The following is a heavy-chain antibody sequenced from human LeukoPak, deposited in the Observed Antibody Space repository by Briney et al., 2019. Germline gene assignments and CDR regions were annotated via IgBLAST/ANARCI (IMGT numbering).Heavy chain of an antibody. J-gene: IGHJ4*02. CDR2: ITRSSTTI. Sequence: GGSLRLSCAASGFNFSICSMNWVRQDPGKGLEWVSYITRSSTTIYYADSVKGRFTISRDNAKNTLYLQMNSLRREDTAFYYCARDDYNTLGYNLHLWGQGTLVTVSS. D-gene: IGHD3-9*01. V-gene: IGHV3-48*01. CDR3: ARDDYNTLGYNLHL. CDR1: GFNFSICS.